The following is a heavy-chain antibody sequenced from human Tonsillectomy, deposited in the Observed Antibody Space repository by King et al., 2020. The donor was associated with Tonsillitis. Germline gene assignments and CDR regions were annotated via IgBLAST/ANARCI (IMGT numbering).Heavy chain of an antibody. D-gene: IGHD3-9*01. CDR3: ARDLTGTWTFDI. V-gene: IGHV3-33*05. Sequence: VQLVESGGGVVQPGRSLRLSCATSGFSFSTHGMHWVRQAPGKGLEWVAIISYDGTMKDYADSVKGRFTISRDDSKNTLNLQMNSLRAEDTAVYYCARDLTGTWTFDIWGQGTMVTVSS. CDR2: ISYDGTMK. J-gene: IGHJ3*02. CDR1: GFSFSTHG.